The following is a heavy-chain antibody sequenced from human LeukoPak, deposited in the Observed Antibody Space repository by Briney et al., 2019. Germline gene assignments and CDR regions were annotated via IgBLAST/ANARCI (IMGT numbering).Heavy chain of an antibody. CDR3: AKNDYYDSSGYSSRFDY. V-gene: IGHV3-23*01. D-gene: IGHD3-22*01. J-gene: IGHJ4*02. CDR1: GFTFSSYW. CDR2: ISGSGGST. Sequence: RGGSLRLSCEASGFTFSSYWMNWVRQAPGKGLEWVSAISGSGGSTYYADSVKGRFTISRDNSKNTLYLQMNSLRAEDTAVYYCAKNDYYDSSGYSSRFDYWGQGTLVTVSS.